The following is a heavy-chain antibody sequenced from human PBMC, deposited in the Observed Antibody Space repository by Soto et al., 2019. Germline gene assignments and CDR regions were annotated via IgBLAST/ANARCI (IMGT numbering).Heavy chain of an antibody. Sequence: QVQLAQSGAEVKKPGSSVKVSCKASGDTIRSYAISWVRQAPGQGLEWMGGIIPIFGTANYAQKFQGRVTITADESTSTAYMDLSSLRSEDTAVYYCARGVVPAANEEYYFDYWGQGTLVTVSS. CDR1: GDTIRSYA. V-gene: IGHV1-69*01. CDR2: IIPIFGTA. CDR3: ARGVVPAANEEYYFDY. D-gene: IGHD2-2*01. J-gene: IGHJ4*02.